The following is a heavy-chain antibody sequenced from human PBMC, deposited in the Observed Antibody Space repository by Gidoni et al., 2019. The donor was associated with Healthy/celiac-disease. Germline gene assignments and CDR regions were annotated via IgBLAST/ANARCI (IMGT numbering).Heavy chain of an antibody. CDR2: ISWNSGSI. Sequence: EVQLVASGGGLVQPGRSLRLSCAASGFTLDDYAMHWVRHAPGKGLGWFSGISWNSGSIGYADSWNARFTISRDHAKNSLYLQMNRLRAEDTALYYCAKGGYSGYDLGGAFDYWGQGTLVTVSS. CDR3: AKGGYSGYDLGGAFDY. V-gene: IGHV3-9*01. D-gene: IGHD5-12*01. J-gene: IGHJ4*02. CDR1: GFTLDDYA.